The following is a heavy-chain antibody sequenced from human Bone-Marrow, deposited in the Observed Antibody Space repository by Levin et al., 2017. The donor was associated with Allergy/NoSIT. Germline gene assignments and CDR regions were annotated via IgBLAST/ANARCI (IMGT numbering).Heavy chain of an antibody. Sequence: MAGGSLRLSCAVYGGSFSGHYWSWIRQPPGKGLEWIGAVKDSGSTKYNPSLKSRVSISIDTSKNQFSLKLYSVTAADTAVYYSVLGGSSPRWFDPWGHGTLVIVSS. CDR3: VLGGSSPRWFDP. J-gene: IGHJ5*02. V-gene: IGHV4-34*01. D-gene: IGHD3-16*01. CDR2: VKDSGST. CDR1: GGSFSGHY.